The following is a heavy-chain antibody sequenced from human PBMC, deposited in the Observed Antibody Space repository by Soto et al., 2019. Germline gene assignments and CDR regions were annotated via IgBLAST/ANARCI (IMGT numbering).Heavy chain of an antibody. J-gene: IGHJ4*02. Sequence: QVQLQESGPGLVKPSETLSLICTVSGDSISNYYWSWIRQPPGKGLEWIGYIYNSGSINYNPSLKTLITISVDTSKKPFSLLVNSVTAADTAISSCAGSTSGWYGETQGFDYWGQGTLVTVSS. CDR1: GDSISNYY. CDR2: IYNSGSI. D-gene: IGHD6-19*01. V-gene: IGHV4-59*01. CDR3: AGSTSGWYGETQGFDY.